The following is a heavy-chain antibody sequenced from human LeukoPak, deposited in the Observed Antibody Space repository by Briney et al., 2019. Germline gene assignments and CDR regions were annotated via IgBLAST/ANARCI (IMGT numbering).Heavy chain of an antibody. Sequence: PSETLSLTCTVSGGSISSYYWSWIRQPPGKGLEWIGYIYYSGSTNYNPSLKSRVTISVDTSKNQFSLKLSSVTAADTAVYYCARGLQHSPYYFDYWGQGTLVTVSS. CDR1: GGSISSYY. J-gene: IGHJ4*02. CDR3: ARGLQHSPYYFDY. V-gene: IGHV4-59*01. CDR2: IYYSGST. D-gene: IGHD4-11*01.